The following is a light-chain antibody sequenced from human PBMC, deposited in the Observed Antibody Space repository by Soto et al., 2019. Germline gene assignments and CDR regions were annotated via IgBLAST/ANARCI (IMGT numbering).Light chain of an antibody. CDR1: KDISNY. J-gene: IGKJ4*01. Sequence: DIQMTQSPSALSASVGDRVTITCQASKDISNYLNWYQQKPGKAPKLLIHDASKLETGVPSRFSGRGSGTDFTFTISSLQPEDIAIYYCQQYDNLPRTFGGGTKVDIK. CDR2: DAS. V-gene: IGKV1-33*01. CDR3: QQYDNLPRT.